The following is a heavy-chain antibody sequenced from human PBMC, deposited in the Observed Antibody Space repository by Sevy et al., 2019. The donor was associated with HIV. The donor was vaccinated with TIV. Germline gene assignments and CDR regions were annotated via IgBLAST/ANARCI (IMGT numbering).Heavy chain of an antibody. CDR3: TTDREYGDYKGGFDY. V-gene: IGHV3-15*01. CDR2: IRNNTDGGTT. D-gene: IGHD4-17*01. CDR1: GFTFTNAW. Sequence: GGSLRLSCAVSGFTFTNAWMGWVRQAPGKGLEWVGRIRNNTDGGTTDYAAPLKGRFTISRDDSKNTLYLQMNILKSADTAVYYCTTDREYGDYKGGFDYWGQGTLVTVSS. J-gene: IGHJ4*02.